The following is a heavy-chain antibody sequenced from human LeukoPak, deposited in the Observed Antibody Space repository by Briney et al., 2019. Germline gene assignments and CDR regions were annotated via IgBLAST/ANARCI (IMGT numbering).Heavy chain of an antibody. J-gene: IGHJ4*02. V-gene: IGHV3-21*01. D-gene: IGHD4-23*01. CDR1: GFTFNTYS. CDR3: ARRAGGYSHPYDY. Sequence: GGSLRLSCAASGFTFNTYSMSWVRQAPGKGLEWVSIISRASESIFYADSVKGRFTISRDNAKNSLYLQMNDLRAEDTAAYYCARRAGGYSHPYDYWGQGILVTVSS. CDR2: ISRASESI.